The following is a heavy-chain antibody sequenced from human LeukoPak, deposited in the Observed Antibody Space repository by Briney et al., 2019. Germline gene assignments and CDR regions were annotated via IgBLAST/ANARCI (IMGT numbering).Heavy chain of an antibody. J-gene: IGHJ6*03. CDR3: ARDRFNAAGGAYYYMDV. CDR1: ASTFTGYY. V-gene: IGHV1-2*06. Sequence: ASVKVSCKLSASTFTGYYMHWVRQAPGHGLEWMGRIKPNCDGTNYAQKFQGRVNMTRDTSISTAYMELSRLRSDDTAVYYCARDRFNAAGGAYYYMDVWGKGTTVTVSS. CDR2: IKPNCDGT. D-gene: IGHD3-16*01.